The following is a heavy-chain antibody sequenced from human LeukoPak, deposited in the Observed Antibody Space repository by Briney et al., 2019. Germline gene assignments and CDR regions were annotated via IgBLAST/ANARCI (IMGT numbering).Heavy chain of an antibody. D-gene: IGHD3-16*01. CDR2: LNGGGDIP. CDR1: GFTFNSFF. CDR3: AKDLVWGQGRGIFSF. Sequence: PGGSLRLSCTASGFTFNSFFMNWVRRAPGKGLEWVSSLNGGGDIPNYADSVKGRFTISRDNSKKMVYLQMNSLRAEDTAVYFCAKDLVWGQGRGIFSFWGQGTVVIVSS. J-gene: IGHJ3*01. V-gene: IGHV3-23*01.